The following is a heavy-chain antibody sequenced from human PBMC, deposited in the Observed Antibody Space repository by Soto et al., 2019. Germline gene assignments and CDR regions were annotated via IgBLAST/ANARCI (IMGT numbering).Heavy chain of an antibody. D-gene: IGHD6-19*01. CDR2: VSDSGTT. Sequence: SETLSLTCAVPVGSISSGGYSWSWVRQPPGKGLEWIGYVSDSGTTNYSPSLKSRLTISVDTSKNQFSLKLNSVTAADTAIYNCARGTAYTTGWYEFADYWGQGTLVTAPQ. CDR1: VGSISSGGYS. J-gene: IGHJ4*02. CDR3: ARGTAYTTGWYEFADY. V-gene: IGHV4-61*08.